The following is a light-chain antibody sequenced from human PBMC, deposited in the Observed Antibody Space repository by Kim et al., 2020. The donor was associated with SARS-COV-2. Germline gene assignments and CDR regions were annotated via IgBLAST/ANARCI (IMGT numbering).Light chain of an antibody. V-gene: IGLV2-8*01. CDR2: EVY. CDR1: SSDVGGYNH. J-gene: IGLJ2*01. Sequence: QSVLTQPPSASGSPGQSVTLSCTGTSSDVGGYNHVAWYQQHPGKVPTLIIYEVYKRPSGVPDRFSGSKSGNTASLTVSGLQADDEADYYCSSYAGTDNLRFGGGTQLTVL. CDR3: SSYAGTDNLR.